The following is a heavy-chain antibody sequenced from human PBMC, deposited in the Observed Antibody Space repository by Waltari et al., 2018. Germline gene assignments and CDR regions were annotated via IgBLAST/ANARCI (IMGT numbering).Heavy chain of an antibody. Sequence: QVQLVESGGGVVQPGRSLRLSCAASGFTFSSYGMHWVRQAPGKGLEWVAVISYDGSNKYYADAVKGRFTISRDNSKNTLYLQTNSLRAEDTAVYYCAKVLVVDDSSGPFDYWGQGTLVTVSS. CDR2: ISYDGSNK. CDR3: AKVLVVDDSSGPFDY. J-gene: IGHJ4*02. D-gene: IGHD3-22*01. V-gene: IGHV3-30*18. CDR1: GFTFSSYG.